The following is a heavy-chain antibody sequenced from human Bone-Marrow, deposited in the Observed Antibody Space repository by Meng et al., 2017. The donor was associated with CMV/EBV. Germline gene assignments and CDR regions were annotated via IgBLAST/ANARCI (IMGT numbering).Heavy chain of an antibody. CDR3: ARFGSWYSFDY. CDR2: IFHSGST. Sequence: SETLSLTCTVSGGSISSYYWSWIRQPPGKGLEWIGYIFHSGSTNYNPSLKSRVTISVDTSTNQFSLQLSSVTAADTAVYYCARFGSWYSFDYWGQGTLVTVSS. V-gene: IGHV4-59*01. D-gene: IGHD6-13*01. J-gene: IGHJ4*02. CDR1: GGSISSYY.